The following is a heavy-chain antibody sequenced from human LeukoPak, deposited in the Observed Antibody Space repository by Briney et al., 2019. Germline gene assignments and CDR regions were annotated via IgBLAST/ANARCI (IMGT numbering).Heavy chain of an antibody. V-gene: IGHV3-21*01. CDR2: ISSSSSYI. CDR3: AREAYYYGSGIGEY. Sequence: GGSLTLTCPASGFTFSSYSMNWVRQAPGKGLDWVSSISSSSSYIYYADSVKGRFTISRDNAKNSLYLQMNSLRAEDTAVYYCAREAYYYGSGIGEYWGQGTLVTVSS. D-gene: IGHD3-10*01. CDR1: GFTFSSYS. J-gene: IGHJ4*02.